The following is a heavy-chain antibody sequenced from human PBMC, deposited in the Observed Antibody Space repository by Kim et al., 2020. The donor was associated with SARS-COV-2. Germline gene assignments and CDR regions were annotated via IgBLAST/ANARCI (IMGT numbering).Heavy chain of an antibody. Sequence: ASVKVSCKASGYTFTDYGLHWVRQAPGQRLEWMGWVNPENNNTKYSQKFQGRVTMTWDTSASTGFMELIGLKFEDTALYFCTRDELRAGSGFDVWGQGPTVTVSS. J-gene: IGHJ6*02. CDR1: GYTFTDYG. V-gene: IGHV1-3*01. CDR2: VNPENNNT. D-gene: IGHD1-7*01. CDR3: TRDELRAGSGFDV.